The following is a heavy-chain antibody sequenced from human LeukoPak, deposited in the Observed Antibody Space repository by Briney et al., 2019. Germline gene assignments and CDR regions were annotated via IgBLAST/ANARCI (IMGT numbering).Heavy chain of an antibody. Sequence: PSETLSLTCPVYGGSISSYYWSWIRQPAWKGLEWIGRIYTSGSTNYNPSLKSRVTMSVDTSKNQFSLKLSSVTAADTAVYYCASLFWSGGMDVWGKGTTVTVSS. CDR1: GGSISSYY. CDR3: ASLFWSGGMDV. V-gene: IGHV4-4*07. CDR2: IYTSGST. J-gene: IGHJ6*04. D-gene: IGHD3-3*01.